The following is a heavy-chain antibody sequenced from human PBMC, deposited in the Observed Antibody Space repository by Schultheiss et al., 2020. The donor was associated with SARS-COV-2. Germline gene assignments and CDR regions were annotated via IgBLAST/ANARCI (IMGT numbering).Heavy chain of an antibody. J-gene: IGHJ4*02. CDR1: GGSISSGSYY. Sequence: SETLSLTCTVSGGSISSGSYYWSWIRQPAGKGLEWIGRIYTSGSTNYNPSLKSRVTMSVDTSKKQFFLRLTSVTAADTAVYFCARTQEMATSIDYWGQGTLVTVSS. CDR3: ARTQEMATSIDY. CDR2: IYTSGST. V-gene: IGHV4-61*02. D-gene: IGHD5-24*01.